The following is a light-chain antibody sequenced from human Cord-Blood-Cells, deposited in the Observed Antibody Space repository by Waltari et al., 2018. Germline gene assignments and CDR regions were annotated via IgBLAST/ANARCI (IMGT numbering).Light chain of an antibody. CDR3: SSYAGSSTYV. CDR2: EVS. V-gene: IGLV2-18*02. CDR1: SSDVGSYNL. Sequence: QSALTQPPSVSGSPGQSVTISCTGTSSDVGSYNLVSWYQQPPGTAPKLMIYEVSKRPSGVPDRFSGSKSGNTASLTISGLQAEDEADYYCSSYAGSSTYVFGTGTKVTVL. J-gene: IGLJ6*01.